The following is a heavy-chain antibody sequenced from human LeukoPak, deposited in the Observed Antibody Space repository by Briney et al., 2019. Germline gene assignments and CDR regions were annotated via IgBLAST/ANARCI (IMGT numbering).Heavy chain of an antibody. Sequence: GGSLRLSCAASGFTFSSYEMNWVRQAPGKGLEWVSYISSSGSTIYYADSVKGRFTISRDNAKNSLYLQMNSLSAEDTAVYYCARVGAAAGSYYYYGMDVWGQGTTVTVSS. CDR3: ARVGAAAGSYYYYGMDV. CDR1: GFTFSSYE. CDR2: ISSSGSTI. D-gene: IGHD6-13*01. J-gene: IGHJ6*02. V-gene: IGHV3-48*03.